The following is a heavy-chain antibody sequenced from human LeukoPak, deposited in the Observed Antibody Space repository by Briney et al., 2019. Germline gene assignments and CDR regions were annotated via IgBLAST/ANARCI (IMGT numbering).Heavy chain of an antibody. Sequence: SETLSLTCSVSGDSISSSSYNWGWIRQPPGKGLEWIGSISYSGSTKYNPSLKSRITISVDTSKNHFSLKLSSVTAADTAVYYCARVWGSYYNYWGQGTLVTVSS. CDR1: GDSISSSSYN. V-gene: IGHV4-39*02. D-gene: IGHD1-26*01. CDR2: ISYSGST. CDR3: ARVWGSYYNY. J-gene: IGHJ4*02.